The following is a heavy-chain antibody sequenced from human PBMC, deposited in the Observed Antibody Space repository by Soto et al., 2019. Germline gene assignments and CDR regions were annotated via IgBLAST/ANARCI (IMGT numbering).Heavy chain of an antibody. V-gene: IGHV1-24*01. CDR1: VYTLTELS. CDR2: FDPEDGET. Sequence: RXSVKVSCKVSVYTLTELSMHWVRQAPGKGLEWMGGFDPEDGETIYAQKFQGRVTMTEDTSTDTAYMELSSLRSEDTAVYYCATGLPGYYYYGMDVWGQANTVTVSS. J-gene: IGHJ6*02. CDR3: ATGLPGYYYYGMDV.